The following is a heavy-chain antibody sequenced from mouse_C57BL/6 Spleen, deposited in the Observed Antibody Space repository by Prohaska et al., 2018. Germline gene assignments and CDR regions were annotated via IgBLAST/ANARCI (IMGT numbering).Heavy chain of an antibody. Sequence: QVQLQQSGAELVKPGASVKISCKASGYAFSSYWMNWVKQRPGKGLEWIGQIYPGDGDTNYNGKFKGKAKLTADKSSSTAYMQLSSLTSEDSAVYFCARRCGSYWYFDVWGTGTTVTVSS. D-gene: IGHD1-1*02. J-gene: IGHJ1*03. CDR1: GYAFSSYW. V-gene: IGHV1-80*01. CDR2: IYPGDGDT. CDR3: ARRCGSYWYFDV.